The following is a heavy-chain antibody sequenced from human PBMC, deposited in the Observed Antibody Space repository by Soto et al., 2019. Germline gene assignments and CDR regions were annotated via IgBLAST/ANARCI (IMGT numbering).Heavy chain of an antibody. CDR3: ARDNWSDVRPIDY. D-gene: IGHD1-20*01. J-gene: IGHJ4*02. V-gene: IGHV3-7*01. CDR1: GFTFSSYW. Sequence: GGSLRLSCAASGFTFSSYWMSWVRQAPGKGLEWVANIKQDGSEKKYVDSVKGRFTISRDNAKNSLYLQMNSLRAEDTAVYYCARDNWSDVRPIDYWGQGTQVTVSS. CDR2: IKQDGSEK.